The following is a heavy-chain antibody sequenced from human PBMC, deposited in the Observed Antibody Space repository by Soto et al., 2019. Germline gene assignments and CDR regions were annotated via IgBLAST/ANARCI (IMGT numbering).Heavy chain of an antibody. Sequence: GESLKISCKGSGYSFTSYWIGWVRQMPGKGLEWMGIIYPGDSDTRYSPSFQGQVTISADKSISTAYLQWSSLKASDTAMYYCARLWGHKYYYGSGSYPDYWGQGTLVTVSS. CDR2: IYPGDSDT. CDR3: ARLWGHKYYYGSGSYPDY. CDR1: GYSFTSYW. D-gene: IGHD3-10*01. J-gene: IGHJ4*02. V-gene: IGHV5-51*01.